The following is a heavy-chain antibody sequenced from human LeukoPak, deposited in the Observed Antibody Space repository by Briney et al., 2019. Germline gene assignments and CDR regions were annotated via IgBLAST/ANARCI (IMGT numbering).Heavy chain of an antibody. CDR1: GYTFTGYS. V-gene: IGHV1-8*02. D-gene: IGHD3-10*01. CDR2: MNPNNGDS. Sequence: ASVKVSCKASGYTFTGYSMHWVRQAPGQGLEWMGWMNPNNGDSGYTQKFQGRVTMTRDTSISTAYMELSSLSSEDAAVYYCVRVDDHGSRNHGNWFDPWGQGTLVTVSS. CDR3: VRVDDHGSRNHGNWFDP. J-gene: IGHJ5*02.